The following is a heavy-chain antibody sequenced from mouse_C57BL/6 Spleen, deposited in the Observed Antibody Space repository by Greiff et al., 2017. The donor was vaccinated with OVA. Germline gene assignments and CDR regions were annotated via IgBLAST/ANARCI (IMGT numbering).Heavy chain of an antibody. CDR2: IYPGSGST. CDR3: ARGEYPYAMDY. V-gene: IGHV1-55*01. J-gene: IGHJ4*01. Sequence: QVQLQQPVAELVQPVASVTLSFKSSFYTFPSSWIPWVTPRPGHGLEWLGDIYPGSGSTNYNEKFKSKATLPVDTSSITAYMQLSSLTSEDSAVYYCARGEYPYAMDYWGQGTSVTVPS. CDR1: FYTFPSSW. D-gene: IGHD5-1*01.